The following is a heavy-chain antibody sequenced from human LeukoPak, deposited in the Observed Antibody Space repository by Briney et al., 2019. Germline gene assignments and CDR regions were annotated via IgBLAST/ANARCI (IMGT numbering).Heavy chain of an antibody. D-gene: IGHD4-17*01. CDR1: GFTVSSNY. V-gene: IGHV3-53*01. J-gene: IGHJ4*02. CDR3: ASRIFKSDYGDYEGDY. Sequence: GGSLRLSCAASGFTVSSNYMSWVRQALGKGLEWVSVIYSGGSTYYADSVKGRFTISRDNSKNTLYLQMNSLRAEDTAVYYCASRIFKSDYGDYEGDYWGQGTLVTVSS. CDR2: IYSGGST.